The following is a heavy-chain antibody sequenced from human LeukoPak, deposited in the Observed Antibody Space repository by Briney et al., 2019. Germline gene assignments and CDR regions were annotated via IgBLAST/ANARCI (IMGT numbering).Heavy chain of an antibody. Sequence: GGSLRLSCAASGFIFNNFGLIWVRQAPGKGLEWVSAISNDGGGTNYADFVKGRFTISRDNSKNTLYLQMNSLRAEDTAVYYCAKDRAGYCSSTSCYLGFDYWGQGTLVTVSS. CDR3: AKDRAGYCSSTSCYLGFDY. J-gene: IGHJ4*02. CDR2: ISNDGGGT. CDR1: GFIFNNFG. V-gene: IGHV3-23*01. D-gene: IGHD2-2*01.